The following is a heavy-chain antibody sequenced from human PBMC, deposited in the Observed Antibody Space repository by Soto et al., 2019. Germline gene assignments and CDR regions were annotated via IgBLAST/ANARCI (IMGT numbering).Heavy chain of an antibody. D-gene: IGHD3-9*01. J-gene: IGHJ4*02. CDR1: GFTFSRYV. Sequence: QVQLVESGGGVVQPGGSLRLSCAASGFTFSRYVMHWVRQAPGKGLECVSLISFDGSNKEYADSVKGRCTISTDASKNTLYLQMNRLRPEDTAVYYCAKGSEAAYFDWFPPYYWGQGTLVTVSS. CDR3: AKGSEAAYFDWFPPYY. CDR2: ISFDGSNK. V-gene: IGHV3-30*18.